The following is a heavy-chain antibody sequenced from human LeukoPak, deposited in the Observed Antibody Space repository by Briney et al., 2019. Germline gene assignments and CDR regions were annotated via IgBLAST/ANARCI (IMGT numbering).Heavy chain of an antibody. Sequence: EGSLRLSCAASGFTFSSYAMSWVRQAPGKGLEWVSAISGSGGSTYYADSVKGRFTISRDNSKNTLYLQMNSLRAEDTAVYYCAKRPGLFQAFDIWGQGTMVTVSS. J-gene: IGHJ3*02. CDR2: ISGSGGST. D-gene: IGHD2-21*01. V-gene: IGHV3-23*01. CDR3: AKRPGLFQAFDI. CDR1: GFTFSSYA.